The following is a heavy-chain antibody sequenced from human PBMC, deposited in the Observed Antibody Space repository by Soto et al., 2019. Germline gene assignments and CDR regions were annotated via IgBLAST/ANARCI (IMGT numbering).Heavy chain of an antibody. CDR2: IKQDGSEK. J-gene: IGHJ4*02. D-gene: IGHD4-4*01. CDR3: ARDNAVSVRARYYFDY. CDR1: GFTFSSYW. Sequence: HPGGSLRLSCAASGFTFSSYWMSWVRQAPGKGLEWVANIKQDGSEKYYVDSVKGRFTISRDNAKNSLYLQMNSLRAEDTAVYYCARDNAVSVRARYYFDYWGQGTLVTVSS. V-gene: IGHV3-7*05.